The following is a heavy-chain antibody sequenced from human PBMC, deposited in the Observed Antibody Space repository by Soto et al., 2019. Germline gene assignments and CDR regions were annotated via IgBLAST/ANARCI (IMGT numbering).Heavy chain of an antibody. CDR3: ARDAHYDFWSGYFQSYYYYYYMDV. CDR2: IKQDGSEK. CDR1: GFTFSSYW. J-gene: IGHJ6*03. Sequence: PGGSLRLSCAASGFTFSSYWMSWVRQAPGKGLEWVANIKQDGSEKYYVDSVKGRFTISRDNAKNSLYLQMNSLRAEDTAVYYCARDAHYDFWSGYFQSYYYYYYMDVWGKGTTVTVSS. V-gene: IGHV3-7*01. D-gene: IGHD3-3*01.